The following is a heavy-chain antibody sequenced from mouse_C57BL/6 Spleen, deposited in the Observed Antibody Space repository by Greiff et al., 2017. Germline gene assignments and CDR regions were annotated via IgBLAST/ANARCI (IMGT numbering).Heavy chain of an antibody. CDR3: ARLYGSGAMDY. CDR1: GFTFSDYG. D-gene: IGHD1-1*01. J-gene: IGHJ4*01. CDR2: ISSGSSTI. Sequence: EVKLMESGGGLVKPGGSLKLSCAASGFTFSDYGMHWVRQAPEKGLEWVAYISSGSSTIYYADTVKGRFTISRDNAKDTLFLQRTSLRSDDTAMYYCARLYGSGAMDYWGQGTSVTGSS. V-gene: IGHV5-17*01.